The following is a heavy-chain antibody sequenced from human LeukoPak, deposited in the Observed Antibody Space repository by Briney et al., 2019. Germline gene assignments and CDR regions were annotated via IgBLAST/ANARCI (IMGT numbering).Heavy chain of an antibody. Sequence: ASVKVSCKASGYTFTSYGISWVRQAPGQGLEWMGWISAYNGNTNYAQKPQGRVTMTADTSTSTFYMELRSLRSDDTGIYYCARFSVFGADTSPPYHYGMDVWGQGTAVSVSS. J-gene: IGHJ6*02. V-gene: IGHV1-18*01. D-gene: IGHD3-3*01. CDR3: ARFSVFGADTSPPYHYGMDV. CDR1: GYTFTSYG. CDR2: ISAYNGNT.